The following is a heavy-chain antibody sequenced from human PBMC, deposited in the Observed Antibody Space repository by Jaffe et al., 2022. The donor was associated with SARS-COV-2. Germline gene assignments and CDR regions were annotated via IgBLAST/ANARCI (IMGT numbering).Heavy chain of an antibody. Sequence: QVQLVESGGGVVQPGRSLRLSCAASGFTFSSYGMHWVRQAPGKGLEWVAVISYDGSNKYYADSVKGRFTISRDNSKNTLYLQMNSLRAEDTAVYYCAKSLWFGELLPLYYWGQGTLVTVSS. CDR1: GFTFSSYG. CDR3: AKSLWFGELLPLYY. D-gene: IGHD3-10*01. V-gene: IGHV3-30*18. CDR2: ISYDGSNK. J-gene: IGHJ4*02.